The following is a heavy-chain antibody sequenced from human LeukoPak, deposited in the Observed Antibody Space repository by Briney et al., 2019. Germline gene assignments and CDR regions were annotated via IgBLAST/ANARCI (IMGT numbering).Heavy chain of an antibody. Sequence: GGSLRLSCAASGFTFRSYGMRWVRQAPGKGLEWVAIIWYDGSNKYYADSVKGRFTISRDNSKNTLSLQMNSLRAEDTAVYYCATTRGVKGSYYFDYWGQGTLVTVSS. D-gene: IGHD2-15*01. CDR3: ATTRGVKGSYYFDY. V-gene: IGHV3-33*01. CDR1: GFTFRSYG. CDR2: IWYDGSNK. J-gene: IGHJ4*02.